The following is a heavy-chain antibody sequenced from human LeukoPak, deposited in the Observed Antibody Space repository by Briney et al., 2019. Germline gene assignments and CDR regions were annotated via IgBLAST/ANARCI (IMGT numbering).Heavy chain of an antibody. J-gene: IGHJ4*02. Sequence: GSLRLSCAASGFTLSYSGMHWVRQAPGKGLEWVAFIRYDGSNKYYGDSVKGRVTISRDNSKNTLYLQMSSLRAEDTAVYYCAKDLKANYFDYWGQGTLVTVSS. CDR3: AKDLKANYFDY. CDR2: IRYDGSNK. CDR1: GFTLSYSG. V-gene: IGHV3-30*02.